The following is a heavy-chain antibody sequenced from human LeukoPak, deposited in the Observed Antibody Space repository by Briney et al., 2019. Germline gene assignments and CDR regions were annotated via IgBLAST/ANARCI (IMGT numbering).Heavy chain of an antibody. CDR1: GGSFSGYS. V-gene: IGHV4-34*01. D-gene: IGHD3-10*01. CDR2: INHSGST. CDR3: ARYRGGGLNYLDF. Sequence: SETLSLTCAVYGGSFSGYSWTWIRQPPGKGLDWIGEINHSGSTNYNPSLTSRVIISIDTSERQFSLRLTSLTAADTAVYYCARYRGGGLNYLDFWGHGTPVTVSS. J-gene: IGHJ4*01.